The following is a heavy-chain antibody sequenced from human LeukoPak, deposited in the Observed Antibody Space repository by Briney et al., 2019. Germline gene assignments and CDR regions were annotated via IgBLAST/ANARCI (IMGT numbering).Heavy chain of an antibody. CDR1: GFTFSSYA. CDR2: ISYDGSNK. J-gene: IGHJ4*02. CDR3: ARSGEGYVYFDY. D-gene: IGHD3-16*01. V-gene: IGHV3-30-3*01. Sequence: GGSLRLSCAVSGFTFSSYAMHWVRQAPGKGLEWVAVISYDGSNKYYADSVKGRFTISRDNSKNTLYLQTNSLRAEDTAVYYCARSGEGYVYFDYWGQGTLVTVSS.